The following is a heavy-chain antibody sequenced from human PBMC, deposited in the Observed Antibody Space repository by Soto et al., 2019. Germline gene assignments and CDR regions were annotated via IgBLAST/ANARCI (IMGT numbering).Heavy chain of an antibody. D-gene: IGHD3-3*01. Sequence: ASVKVSCKASGYTFTSYGISWVRQAPGQGLEWMGWISAYNGNTNYAQKLQGRVTMTTDTSTSTAYMELRSLRSDDTAVYYCARDQGRYYDFWSGYPLTSFEYWGQGTLVTLFS. CDR2: ISAYNGNT. CDR3: ARDQGRYYDFWSGYPLTSFEY. CDR1: GYTFTSYG. V-gene: IGHV1-18*01. J-gene: IGHJ4*02.